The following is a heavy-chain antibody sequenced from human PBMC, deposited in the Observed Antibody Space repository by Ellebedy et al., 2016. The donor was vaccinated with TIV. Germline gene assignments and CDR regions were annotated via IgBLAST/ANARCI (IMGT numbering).Heavy chain of an antibody. CDR1: GFTFSSYG. V-gene: IGHV3-30*03. CDR2: ISYDGSNK. D-gene: IGHD3-10*01. J-gene: IGHJ4*02. Sequence: GGSLRLXXAASGFTFSSYGMHWVRQAPGKGLEWVAVISYDGSNKYYADSVKGRFTISRDNSKNTLYLQMNSLRAEDTAVYYCARVQGLWFGDPDYWGQGTLVTVSS. CDR3: ARVQGLWFGDPDY.